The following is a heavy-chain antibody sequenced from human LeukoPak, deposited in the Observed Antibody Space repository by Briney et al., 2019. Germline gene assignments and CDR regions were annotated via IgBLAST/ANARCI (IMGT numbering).Heavy chain of an antibody. CDR3: ARAHHRRVYDYVWGSYPY. CDR1: GFTFSSYS. CDR2: ISSSSSTI. J-gene: IGHJ4*02. D-gene: IGHD3-16*02. V-gene: IGHV3-48*01. Sequence: GGSLRLSCAASGFTFSSYSMNWVRQAPGKGLEWVSYISSSSSTIYYVDSVKGRFTISRDNAKNSLYLQMNSLRAEDTAVYYCARAHHRRVYDYVWGSYPYWGQGTLVTVSS.